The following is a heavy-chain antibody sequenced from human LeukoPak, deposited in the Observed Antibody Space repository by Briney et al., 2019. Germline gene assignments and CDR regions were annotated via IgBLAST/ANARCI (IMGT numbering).Heavy chain of an antibody. V-gene: IGHV4-59*12. J-gene: IGHJ6*02. Sequence: PSETLSLTCTVSGGSISSYYWSWIRQPPGKGLEWIGYIYYSGSNNYNPSLKSRVTISVDTSKNQFSLKLSSVTAADTAVYYCAPRDYYYYYGMDVWGQGTTVTVSS. CDR3: APRDYYYYYGMDV. CDR1: GGSISSYY. CDR2: IYYSGSN.